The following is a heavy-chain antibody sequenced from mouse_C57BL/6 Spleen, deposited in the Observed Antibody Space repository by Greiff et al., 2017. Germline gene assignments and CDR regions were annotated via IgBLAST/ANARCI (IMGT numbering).Heavy chain of an antibody. CDR1: GYTFTSYW. D-gene: IGHD3-2*02. V-gene: IGHV1-7*01. CDR2: INPSSGYT. Sequence: VQLQESGAELAKPGASVKLSCKASGYTFTSYWMHWVKQRPGQGLEWIGYINPSSGYTKYNQKFKDKATLTADKSSRTAYMQLSSLTYEDSAVYYCARQATAQATFWFAYWGQGTLVTVSA. J-gene: IGHJ3*01. CDR3: ARQATAQATFWFAY.